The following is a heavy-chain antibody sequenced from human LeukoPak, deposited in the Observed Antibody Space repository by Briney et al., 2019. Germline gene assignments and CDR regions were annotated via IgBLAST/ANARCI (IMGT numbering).Heavy chain of an antibody. Sequence: ASVKVSCKASGYTFTSYGISWVRHAPGQGLELMGWISAYNGNTNYAQKLQGRVTMTTDTSTSTAYMELRSLRSDDTAVYYCARAAVVTFFAFDIWGQGTMVTVSS. V-gene: IGHV1-18*01. J-gene: IGHJ3*02. D-gene: IGHD4-23*01. CDR1: GYTFTSYG. CDR3: ARAAVVTFFAFDI. CDR2: ISAYNGNT.